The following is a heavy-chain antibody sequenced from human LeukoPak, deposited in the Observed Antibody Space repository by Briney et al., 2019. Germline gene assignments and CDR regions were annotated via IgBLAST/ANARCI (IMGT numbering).Heavy chain of an antibody. Sequence: SETLSLTCTVSGGSISSYYWSWIRQPPGKGLEWIGYIYYSGSTNYNPSLKSRVTISVDTSKNQFSLKLSSVTAADTAVYYCARVGRYGYNLEYFDYWGQGPWSPSPQ. CDR3: ARVGRYGYNLEYFDY. J-gene: IGHJ4*02. V-gene: IGHV4-59*01. CDR1: GGSISSYY. D-gene: IGHD5-24*01. CDR2: IYYSGST.